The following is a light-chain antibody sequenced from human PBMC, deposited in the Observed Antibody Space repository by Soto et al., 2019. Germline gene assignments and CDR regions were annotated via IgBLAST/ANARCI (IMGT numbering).Light chain of an antibody. Sequence: QLVLIQPPSASGTPGQSVSISCSGSSSNVGSNSVTWYQQLPGTAPKLLLYPNNRRPSGVPDRFSGSKSDTSASLAISGLQSEDEAHYYCAAWDDTLNGVVFGGGTKVTVL. J-gene: IGLJ2*01. CDR1: SSNVGSNS. CDR2: PNN. V-gene: IGLV1-44*01. CDR3: AAWDDTLNGVV.